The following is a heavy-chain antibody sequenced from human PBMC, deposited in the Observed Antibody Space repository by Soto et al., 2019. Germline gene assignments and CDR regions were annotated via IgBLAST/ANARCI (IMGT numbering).Heavy chain of an antibody. CDR3: ARVDIAYYYYGMDV. CDR1: GYTFTSYA. Sequence: QVQLVQSGAEVKKPGASVKVSCKASGYTFTSYAMHWVRQAPGQRLEWMGWINAGNGNTKYSQKFQGRVTITRDTXGSTAYMELSSLRSEDTAVYYCARVDIAYYYYGMDVWGQGTTVTVSS. CDR2: INAGNGNT. V-gene: IGHV1-3*01. J-gene: IGHJ6*02. D-gene: IGHD2-2*03.